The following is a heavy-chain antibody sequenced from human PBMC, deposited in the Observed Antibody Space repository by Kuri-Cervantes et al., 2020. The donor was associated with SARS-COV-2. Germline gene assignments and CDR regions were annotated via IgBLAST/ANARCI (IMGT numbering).Heavy chain of an antibody. V-gene: IGHV4-39*07. CDR3: ARYGLSSSWGIYYYYYYMDV. CDR2: IYYSGST. J-gene: IGHJ6*03. D-gene: IGHD6-13*01. Sequence: GSLRLSCTVSGGSISSSSYYWGWIRQPPGKGLEWIGSIYYSGSTYYNPSLKSRVTTSVDTSKNQFSLKLGSVTAADTAVYYCARYGLSSSWGIYYYYYYMDVWGKGTTVTVSS. CDR1: GGSISSSSYY.